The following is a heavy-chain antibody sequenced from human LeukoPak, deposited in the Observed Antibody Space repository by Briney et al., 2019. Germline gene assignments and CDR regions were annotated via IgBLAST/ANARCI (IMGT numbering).Heavy chain of an antibody. J-gene: IGHJ3*01. CDR3: ARAGLTGSKVAFDV. D-gene: IGHD1-20*01. CDR2: IYTSGNT. V-gene: IGHV4-4*07. CDR1: GGSMSSYY. Sequence: SQTLSLTCTVSGGSMSSYYWSWIRQPAGTGLEWIGRIYTSGNTNYNPSLKSRVTMSVDTSKNQFSLKLRSVTAADTAVYYCARAGLTGSKVAFDVWGQGTMVTVSS.